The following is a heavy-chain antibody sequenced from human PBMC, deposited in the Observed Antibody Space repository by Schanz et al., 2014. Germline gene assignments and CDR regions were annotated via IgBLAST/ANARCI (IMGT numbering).Heavy chain of an antibody. CDR3: ARDTTWRLDL. Sequence: QVQLQESGPGLLKPSETLSLTCTVSGGSIRSYFWSWIRQPPGKGLEWIGYIYYSGSSDYNPSLKSRVPISLDTSKTQFSLTLPSLTAADTAVYYCARDTTWRLDLWGRGTLVTVSS. CDR2: IYYSGSS. D-gene: IGHD1-1*01. J-gene: IGHJ2*01. V-gene: IGHV4-59*12. CDR1: GGSIRSYF.